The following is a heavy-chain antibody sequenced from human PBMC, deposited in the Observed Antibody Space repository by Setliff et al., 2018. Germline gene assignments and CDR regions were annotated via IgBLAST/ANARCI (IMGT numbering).Heavy chain of an antibody. D-gene: IGHD5-12*01. V-gene: IGHV1-18*01. J-gene: IGHJ4*02. Sequence: GASVKVSCKASGYTFSNYGISWVRQAPGQGLEWMGWISAHNGYIVYAQKLQGRVTMTTDTSTTTAYLELASLRDDDTAVYYCVRGPGPSVVVAIPFDHWGQGSLVTVSS. CDR2: ISAHNGYI. CDR1: GYTFSNYG. CDR3: VRGPGPSVVVAIPFDH.